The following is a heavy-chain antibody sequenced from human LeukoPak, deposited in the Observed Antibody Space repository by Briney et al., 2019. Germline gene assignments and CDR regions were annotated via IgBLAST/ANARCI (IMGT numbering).Heavy chain of an antibody. CDR1: GYTFTGYY. D-gene: IGHD3-3*01. Sequence: ASVKVSCKASGYTFTGYYMHWVRQAPGQGLEWMGWINPNSGGTNYAQKFQGRVTMTRDTSTSTVYMELSSLRSEDTAVYYCARDHPYYDFWSYGMDVWGQGTTVTVSS. CDR2: INPNSGGT. J-gene: IGHJ6*02. V-gene: IGHV1-2*02. CDR3: ARDHPYYDFWSYGMDV.